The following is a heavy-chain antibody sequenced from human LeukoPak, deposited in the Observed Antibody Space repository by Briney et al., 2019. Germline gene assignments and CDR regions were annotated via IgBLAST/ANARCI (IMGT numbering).Heavy chain of an antibody. J-gene: IGHJ5*02. V-gene: IGHV4-39*01. CDR3: ASLDDYGNWFDP. CDR1: GGSISSSSYY. D-gene: IGHD4-17*01. Sequence: SETLSLTCTVSGGSISSSSYYWGWIRQPPGGGLEWIGSIYYSWSTYYNPSLKSRVTISVDMSKNQFSLKLSSVTAADTAVYYCASLDDYGNWFDPWGQGTLVTVSS. CDR2: IYYSWST.